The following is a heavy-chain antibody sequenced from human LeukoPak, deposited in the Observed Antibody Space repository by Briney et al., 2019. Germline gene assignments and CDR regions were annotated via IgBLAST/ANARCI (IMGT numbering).Heavy chain of an antibody. CDR3: ARRYYYNLGSFPFDF. Sequence: TSETLSLTCAVSGGPFSGYFWSWIRQSSGKGLEWIGVIHNSGTTNYNPSLNSRVTISEDTSKNQFYLNLSSVTAADTAVYYCARRYYYNLGSFPFDFWGQGTLVTVSS. J-gene: IGHJ4*02. D-gene: IGHD3-10*01. V-gene: IGHV4-34*01. CDR1: GGPFSGYF. CDR2: IHNSGTT.